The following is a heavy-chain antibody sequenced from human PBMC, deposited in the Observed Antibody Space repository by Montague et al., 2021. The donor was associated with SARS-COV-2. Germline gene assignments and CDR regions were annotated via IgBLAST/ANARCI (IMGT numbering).Heavy chain of an antibody. CDR3: AREDRWNWFDS. V-gene: IGHV4-59*01. Sequence: SETLSLTCSVSGGSISSDYWSWIRQSPGKGLEWIGDIYYRGATNYNPSLKSRATFSIDTSKNQFSLKLISVTAADTAVYFCAREDRWNWFDSWGQGVLVTVSS. J-gene: IGHJ5*01. CDR1: GGSISSDY. CDR2: IYYRGAT. D-gene: IGHD5-24*01.